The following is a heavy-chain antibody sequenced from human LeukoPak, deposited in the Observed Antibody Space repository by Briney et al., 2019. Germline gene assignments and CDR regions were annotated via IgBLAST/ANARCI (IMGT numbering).Heavy chain of an antibody. V-gene: IGHV3-7*01. Sequence: AGGSLRLSCAASGFTFSSYWMSWVRQAPGKGLEGVANIKQDGSEKYYVDSVKGRFTISRENAKNSLYLQMNSLRAEDTAVYYCARSRVRPYFDYWGQGTLVTVSS. CDR1: GFTFSSYW. CDR3: ARSRVRPYFDY. J-gene: IGHJ4*02. CDR2: IKQDGSEK. D-gene: IGHD1-1*01.